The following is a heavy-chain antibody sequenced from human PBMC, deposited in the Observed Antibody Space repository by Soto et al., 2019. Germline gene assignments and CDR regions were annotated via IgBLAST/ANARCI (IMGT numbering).Heavy chain of an antibody. Sequence: SETLSLTCTVSGGSISSSSYYWGWIRQPPGKGLEWIGSIYYSGSTYYNPSLKSRVTISVDTSKNQFSLKLTYVTAADTDVYYCAGWGDSGSDVSAQHVWGQGTTVTVSS. D-gene: IGHD1-26*01. J-gene: IGHJ6*02. V-gene: IGHV4-39*01. CDR2: IYYSGST. CDR3: AGWGDSGSDVSAQHV. CDR1: GGSISSSSYY.